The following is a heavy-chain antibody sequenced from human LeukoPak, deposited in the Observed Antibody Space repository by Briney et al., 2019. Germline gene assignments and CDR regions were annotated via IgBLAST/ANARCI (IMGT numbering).Heavy chain of an antibody. CDR1: GFDFESYT. V-gene: IGHV3-21*04. CDR3: AKGLFSAFDKYLDS. Sequence: GGSLRLSCAASGFDFESYTMTWVRQAPGKGMEWVSLISATSSDINYAESVRGRFTITRDNAKNSLFLQMDSLRVEDTAIYYCAKGLFSAFDKYLDSWGQGTLVTVSS. CDR2: ISATSSDI. D-gene: IGHD5-12*01. J-gene: IGHJ4*02.